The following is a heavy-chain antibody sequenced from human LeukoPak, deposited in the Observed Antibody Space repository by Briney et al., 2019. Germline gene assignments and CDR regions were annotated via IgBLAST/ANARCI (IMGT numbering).Heavy chain of an antibody. CDR3: AALVGYGSFFDY. J-gene: IGHJ4*03. D-gene: IGHD5-24*01. Sequence: PGESSLTCCMGSGYSVTSTCFGCVRHVPGKGLEYMGIIYPGDSDTRHSPSFQGQVTISADKSISTAYLQWSSLKASDTAMYYCAALVGYGSFFDYWGREAILAVSS. CDR1: GYSVTSTC. CDR2: IYPGDSDT. V-gene: IGHV5-51*01.